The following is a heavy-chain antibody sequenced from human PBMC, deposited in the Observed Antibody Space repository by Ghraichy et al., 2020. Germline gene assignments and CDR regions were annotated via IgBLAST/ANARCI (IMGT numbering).Heavy chain of an antibody. CDR1: GFTFSSYA. CDR2: ISGSGGST. V-gene: IGHV3-23*01. Sequence: GESLNISCAASGFTFSSYAMSWVRQAPGKGLEWVSAISGSGGSTYYADSVKGGFTISRENSKNTLYLQMNSLRAEDTAVYYCAKDLSSGSYYVGDYWGQGTLVTVSS. D-gene: IGHD1-26*01. CDR3: AKDLSSGSYYVGDY. J-gene: IGHJ4*02.